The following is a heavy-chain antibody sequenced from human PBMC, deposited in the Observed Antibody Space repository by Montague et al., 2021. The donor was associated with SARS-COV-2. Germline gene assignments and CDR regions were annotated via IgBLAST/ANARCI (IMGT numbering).Heavy chain of an antibody. CDR3: ARAAQKQYVLLWFGELLHDAFDI. V-gene: IGHV3-30-3*01. CDR2: ISYDGSNK. Sequence: SLRLSCAASVFTFSSYAMHLVRQAPGKGLEWVAVISYDGSNKYYADSXKVRFTISRDNSKNTLYLQMNSLRAEDTAVYYCARAAQKQYVLLWFGELLHDAFDIWGQGTMVTVSS. D-gene: IGHD3-10*01. J-gene: IGHJ3*02. CDR1: VFTFSSYA.